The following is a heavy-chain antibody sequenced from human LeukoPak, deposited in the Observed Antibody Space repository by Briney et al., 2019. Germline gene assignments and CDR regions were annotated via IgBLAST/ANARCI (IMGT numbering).Heavy chain of an antibody. J-gene: IGHJ4*02. CDR2: ISWNSGSI. D-gene: IGHD3-10*01. Sequence: PGGSLRLSCAASGFTFDDYAMHWVRQAPGKGLEWVSGISWNSGSIGYADSVKGRFTISRDNAKNSLYLQMNSLRAEDTAVYYCAREGSYYYGSGSYPFDYWGQGTLVTVSS. V-gene: IGHV3-9*01. CDR3: AREGSYYYGSGSYPFDY. CDR1: GFTFDDYA.